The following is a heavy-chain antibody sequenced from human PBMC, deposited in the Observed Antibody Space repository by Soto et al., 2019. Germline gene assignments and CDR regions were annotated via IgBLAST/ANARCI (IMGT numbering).Heavy chain of an antibody. CDR3: AREGMGFSNWFDP. CDR1: RFTFSSYW. Sequence: GGSLRLSCAASRFTFSSYWMHWVRQAPGKGLVWVSRINSDGSDTGYADSVKGRFTISRDNAKNTLYLQMNSLRAEDTAVYYCAREGMGFSNWFDPSGQGTLVTVSS. CDR2: INSDGSDT. D-gene: IGHD2-8*01. V-gene: IGHV3-74*01. J-gene: IGHJ5*02.